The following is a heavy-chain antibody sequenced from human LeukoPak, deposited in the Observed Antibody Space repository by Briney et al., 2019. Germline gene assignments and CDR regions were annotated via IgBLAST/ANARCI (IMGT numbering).Heavy chain of an antibody. CDR3: AARSIVGANFDY. Sequence: ASVKVSCKASGYTFTSYGISWVRQAPGQGLEWMGWISAYNGNTNYAQELQGRVTMTTDTSTSTAYMELRSLRSDDTAVYYCAARSIVGANFDYWGQGTLVTVSS. D-gene: IGHD1-26*01. V-gene: IGHV1-18*01. J-gene: IGHJ4*02. CDR1: GYTFTSYG. CDR2: ISAYNGNT.